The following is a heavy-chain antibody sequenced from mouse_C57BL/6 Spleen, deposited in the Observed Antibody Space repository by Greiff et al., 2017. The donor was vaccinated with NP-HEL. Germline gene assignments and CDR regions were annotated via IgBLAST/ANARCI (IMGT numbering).Heavy chain of an antibody. CDR2: IRSKSNNYAT. V-gene: IGHV10-1*01. Sequence: EVKLMESGGGLVQPKGSLKLSCAASGFSFNTYAMNWVRQAPGKGLEWVARIRSKSNNYATYYADSVKDRFTISRDDSESMLYLQMNNLKTEDTAMYYCVSSRNWDLNFDYWGQGTTLTVSS. D-gene: IGHD4-1*02. CDR3: VSSRNWDLNFDY. CDR1: GFSFNTYA. J-gene: IGHJ2*01.